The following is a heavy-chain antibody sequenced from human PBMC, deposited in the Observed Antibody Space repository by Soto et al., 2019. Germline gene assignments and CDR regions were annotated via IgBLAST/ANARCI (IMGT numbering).Heavy chain of an antibody. V-gene: IGHV3-64D*06. Sequence: EVQLVESGGGLVQPGGSLRLSCSASGFTFSSYAMHWVRQAPGKGLEYVAAISSNGGSTYYADSVKGRFTISRDNSKNTLYLQRSSRRAEDTAVYYCVPRRTVTTLPSGYYYYGMDVWGQGTTVTVSS. CDR1: GFTFSSYA. D-gene: IGHD4-17*01. CDR3: VPRRTVTTLPSGYYYYGMDV. J-gene: IGHJ6*02. CDR2: ISSNGGST.